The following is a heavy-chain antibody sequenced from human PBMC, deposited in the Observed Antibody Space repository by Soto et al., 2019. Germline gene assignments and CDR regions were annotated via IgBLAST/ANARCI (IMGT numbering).Heavy chain of an antibody. D-gene: IGHD3-22*01. Sequence: QVQLVQSGAEVKKPGSSVKVSCKATVGTFSSYAISWVRQAPGQGLEWMGGIIPIFGTANYAQKFQGRVTITADKSTSPAYMELSSLRSEDTAVYYCARTVEASSGYYYPDYWGQGTLVTVSS. J-gene: IGHJ4*02. CDR2: IIPIFGTA. CDR3: ARTVEASSGYYYPDY. CDR1: VGTFSSYA. V-gene: IGHV1-69*06.